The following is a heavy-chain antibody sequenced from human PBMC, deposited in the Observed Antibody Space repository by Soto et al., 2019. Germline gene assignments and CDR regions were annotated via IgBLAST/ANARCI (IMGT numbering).Heavy chain of an antibody. D-gene: IGHD3-9*01. CDR1: GFTFSSYA. CDR3: AKNEYYDILTGYSRAYYSYGMDV. CDR2: ISGSGGST. Sequence: GGSLRLSCAASGFTFSSYAMSWVRQAPGKGLEWVSAISGSGGSTYYADSVKGRFTISRDNSKNTLYLQMNSLRAEDTAVYYCAKNEYYDILTGYSRAYYSYGMDVWGQGTTVTVSS. J-gene: IGHJ6*02. V-gene: IGHV3-23*01.